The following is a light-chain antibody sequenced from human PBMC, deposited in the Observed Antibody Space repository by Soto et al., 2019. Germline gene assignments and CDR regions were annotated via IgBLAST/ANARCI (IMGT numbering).Light chain of an antibody. Sequence: QSALTQPPSVSGAPGQRVTISCTGSSSNIGAGYEVHWYQHLPGKAPKLLIYGNSNRPSGVPDRFSGSKSGTSASLAITGLQAEDEADYYCQSYDSSLSGLYVFGTGTKVTVL. V-gene: IGLV1-40*01. J-gene: IGLJ1*01. CDR3: QSYDSSLSGLYV. CDR2: GNS. CDR1: SSNIGAGYE.